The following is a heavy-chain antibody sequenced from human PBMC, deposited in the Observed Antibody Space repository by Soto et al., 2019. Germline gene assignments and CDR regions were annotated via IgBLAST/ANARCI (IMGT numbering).Heavy chain of an antibody. V-gene: IGHV3-15*07. CDR2: IKSKTDGGTT. Sequence: GSLRLSCAASGFTFSNAWMNWVRQAPGKGLEWVGRIKSKTDGGTTDYAAPVKGRFTISRDDSKNTLYLQMNSLKTEDTAVYYCTSWLTTVVTSFFDYWGQGTLVTVSS. J-gene: IGHJ4*02. D-gene: IGHD4-17*01. CDR1: GFTFSNAW. CDR3: TSWLTTVVTSFFDY.